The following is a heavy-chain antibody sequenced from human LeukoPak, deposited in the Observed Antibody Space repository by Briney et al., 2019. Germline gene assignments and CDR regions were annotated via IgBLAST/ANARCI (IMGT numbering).Heavy chain of an antibody. J-gene: IGHJ4*02. V-gene: IGHV1-18*01. D-gene: IGHD3-22*01. CDR1: GYTFTSYG. CDR3: ASVFGYYDVGHDY. CDR2: ISAYNGNT. Sequence: ASVKVSCKASGYTFTSYGISWVRQAPGQGLEWMGWISAYNGNTNYAQKLQGRVTITSDTSTSTAYMELRSLRSEHTAVYYCASVFGYYDVGHDYWGQGTLVTVSS.